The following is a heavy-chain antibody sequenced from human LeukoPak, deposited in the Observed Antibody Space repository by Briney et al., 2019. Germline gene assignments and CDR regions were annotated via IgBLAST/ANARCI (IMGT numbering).Heavy chain of an antibody. J-gene: IGHJ3*02. CDR2: IIPILGIA. V-gene: IGHV1-69*02. CDR3: ARVPGIAVADQAFDI. D-gene: IGHD6-19*01. Sequence: SVKVSCKASGGTFSSYTISWVRRAPGQGLEWMGRIIPILGIANYAQKFQGRVTITADKSTSTAYMELSSLRPEDTAVYYCARVPGIAVADQAFDIWGQGTMVTVSS. CDR1: GGTFSSYT.